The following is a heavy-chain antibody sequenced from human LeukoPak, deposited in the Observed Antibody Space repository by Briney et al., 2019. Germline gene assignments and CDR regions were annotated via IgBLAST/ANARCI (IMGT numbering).Heavy chain of an antibody. CDR2: ISSSGTTI. CDR1: GFTFSDYY. V-gene: IGHV3-11*04. CDR3: ATLGIRYSDDY. D-gene: IGHD2-15*01. J-gene: IGHJ4*02. Sequence: KSGGSLRLSCAASGFTFSDYYMSWIRQAPGKGLEWVSYISSSGTTIYNADSVKGRFTISRDNAKNSLFLQMNSLRVEDTAVYYCATLGIRYSDDYWGQGTLVTVSS.